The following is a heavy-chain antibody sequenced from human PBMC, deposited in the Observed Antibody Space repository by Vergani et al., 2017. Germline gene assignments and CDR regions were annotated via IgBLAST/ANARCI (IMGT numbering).Heavy chain of an antibody. CDR3: ARVTYYYDSSGYRPDGRAFDI. Sequence: EVQLVQSGAEVKEPGESLKISCKGSGYSFTSYWIGWVRQMPGKGLEWMGIIYPGDSDTRYSPSFQGQVTISADKSISTAYLQWSSLKASDTAMYYCARVTYYYDSSGYRPDGRAFDIWGQGTMVTVSS. CDR1: GYSFTSYW. J-gene: IGHJ3*02. V-gene: IGHV5-51*01. CDR2: IYPGDSDT. D-gene: IGHD3-22*01.